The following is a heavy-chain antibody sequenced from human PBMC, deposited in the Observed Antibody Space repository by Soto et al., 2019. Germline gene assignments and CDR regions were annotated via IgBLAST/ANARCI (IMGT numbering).Heavy chain of an antibody. D-gene: IGHD3-22*01. V-gene: IGHV1-18*01. CDR3: ARHYRQHYYYDGYLRFFDY. CDR2: ISTSNGST. Sequence: QLVQSGAEVRKPGASVKVSCKASGYTFSNYDINWVRQAPGQGLEWMGWISTSNGSTLYAQKLQGRVSMTTDTSTSPAYMELRSLRSDDTAVFYCARHYRQHYYYDGYLRFFDYWGQGTLVTVSS. J-gene: IGHJ4*02. CDR1: GYTFSNYD.